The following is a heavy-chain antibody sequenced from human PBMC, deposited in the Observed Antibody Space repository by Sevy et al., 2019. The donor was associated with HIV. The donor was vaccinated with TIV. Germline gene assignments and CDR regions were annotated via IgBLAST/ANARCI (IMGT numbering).Heavy chain of an antibody. CDR2: ISTSSSYI. V-gene: IGHV3-21*01. CDR1: GFTFSSYS. J-gene: IGHJ4*02. D-gene: IGHD1-26*01. Sequence: GGSLRLSCAASGFTFSSYSMNWVRQAPGKGLEWVSSISTSSSYIYYADSVKGRFTISRDNAKNSLYLQMISLRAEDTAVYYCARDEVGGSYWEFDYWGQGTLVTVSS. CDR3: ARDEVGGSYWEFDY.